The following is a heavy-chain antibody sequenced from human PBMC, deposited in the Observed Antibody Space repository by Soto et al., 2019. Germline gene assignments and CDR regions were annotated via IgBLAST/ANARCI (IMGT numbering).Heavy chain of an antibody. D-gene: IGHD6-13*01. J-gene: IGHJ3*02. CDR3: ARSLRGGIAAARRPTGPFDI. V-gene: IGHV4-34*01. CDR2: NNHRGST. CDR1: GGSFSGYY. Sequence: QVKLQQWGAGLLKPSETLSLTCAVYGGSFSGYYWSWIRQPPGKGLEWIGENNHRGSTNYNPSLKSRVTIPVDTYKNQFYLKLSSVTAADTAVYYCARSLRGGIAAARRPTGPFDIWGQGTLVTVSS.